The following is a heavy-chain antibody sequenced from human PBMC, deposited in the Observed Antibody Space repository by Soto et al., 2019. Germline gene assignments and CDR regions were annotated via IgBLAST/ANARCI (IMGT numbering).Heavy chain of an antibody. CDR3: ARAALGSWFDP. CDR2: IYHSGTT. D-gene: IGHD2-15*01. CDR1: GGSISGYY. J-gene: IGHJ5*02. Sequence: HVQLQESGPGLVNPSETLSLTCTVPGGSISGYYWSWMRQLPGKGVEWLGFIYHSGTTNYNPSLKSRVTISVDTSKNQFSLKLTSVTAADTAVYYCARAALGSWFDPWGQGTMVTVSS. V-gene: IGHV4-59*01.